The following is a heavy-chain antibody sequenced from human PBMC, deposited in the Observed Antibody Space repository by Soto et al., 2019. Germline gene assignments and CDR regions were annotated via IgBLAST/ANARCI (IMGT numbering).Heavy chain of an antibody. D-gene: IGHD3-16*01. CDR2: INPHGGST. CDR3: ARSSGGVYGLIIEGTNWFAP. Sequence: QVRLVQSGAEVKAPGASVKVSCKAPGDTFTSYYMHWVRQAPGHGLEWMGVINPHGGSTRFAQKFQGRVTMTRDTPKSTVYMELRGLTSEDTAVYYCARSSGGVYGLIIEGTNWFAPWGQGTLVTVSS. J-gene: IGHJ5*02. CDR1: GDTFTSYY. V-gene: IGHV1-46*01.